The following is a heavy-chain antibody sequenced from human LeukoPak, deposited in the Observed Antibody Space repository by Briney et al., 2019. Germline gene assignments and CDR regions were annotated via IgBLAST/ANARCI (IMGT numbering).Heavy chain of an antibody. CDR1: GYSVTGYY. D-gene: IGHD3-3*01. J-gene: IGHJ4*02. CDR3: ARDRASGYPDYYFDY. CDR2: INPNNGGT. V-gene: IGHV1-2*02. Sequence: ASVKVSCKTSGYSVTGYYIHWVRQAPGQGLEWMGWINPNNGGTNYAHNRVTMTRDTSIRTVYMELTRLTSDDTAVYYCARDRASGYPDYYFDYWGQGTLVTVSS.